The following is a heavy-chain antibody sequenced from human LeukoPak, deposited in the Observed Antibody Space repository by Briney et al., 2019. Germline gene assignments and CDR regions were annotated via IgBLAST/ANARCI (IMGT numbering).Heavy chain of an antibody. CDR2: ISSSGSTI. Sequence: TGGSLRLSCAASGFTFSSYGMHWVRQAPGKGLEWVSYISSSGSTIYYADSVKGRFTISRDNAKNSLYLQMNSLRAEDTAVYYCARVGRDFDYWGQGTLVTVSS. CDR1: GFTFSSYG. V-gene: IGHV3-48*04. CDR3: ARVGRDFDY. D-gene: IGHD3-10*01. J-gene: IGHJ4*02.